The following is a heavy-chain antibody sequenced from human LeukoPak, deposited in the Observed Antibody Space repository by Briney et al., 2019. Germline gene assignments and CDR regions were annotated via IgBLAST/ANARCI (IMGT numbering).Heavy chain of an antibody. CDR2: ISSTSAHI. CDR3: TSRYCTTTNCYSFDN. V-gene: IGHV3-21*01. Sequence: GGSLRLSCAASGFSFNTYSMNCVRQAPGKGLEWVSSISSTSAHIFYADSVKGRFSISRDNAKNSLYLQMNSLRVEDTAVYYCTSRYCTTTNCYSFDNWGHGTLVTVSS. D-gene: IGHD2-2*01. J-gene: IGHJ3*02. CDR1: GFSFNTYS.